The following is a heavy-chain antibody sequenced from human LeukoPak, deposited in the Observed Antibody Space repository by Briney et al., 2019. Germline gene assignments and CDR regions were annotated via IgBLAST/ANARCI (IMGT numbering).Heavy chain of an antibody. D-gene: IGHD5-24*01. CDR2: INPSSGAI. V-gene: IGHV1-2*02. CDR1: GYTFTVYY. Sequence: ASVTVSCTASGYTFTVYYMNWVRHAPGQGLEWLGWINPSSGAINYAQKFQGRVTMTRDSSISTAYIELNRLTADDTAVYFCARGGDCYNSGPRGAYWGQGTLVTVSS. J-gene: IGHJ4*02. CDR3: ARGGDCYNSGPRGAY.